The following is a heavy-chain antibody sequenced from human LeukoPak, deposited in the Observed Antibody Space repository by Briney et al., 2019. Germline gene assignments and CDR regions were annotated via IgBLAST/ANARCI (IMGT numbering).Heavy chain of an antibody. CDR3: ARDLFFRNEQLDGMDY. Sequence: ASVKVSCKASGYTFTGYYMHWVRQAPGQGLEWMGWINPNSGGTNYAQKFQGRVTMTRDTSISTAYMELSRLRSDDTAVYYCARDLFFRNEQLDGMDYWGQGTLVTVSS. CDR1: GYTFTGYY. V-gene: IGHV1-2*02. CDR2: INPNSGGT. D-gene: IGHD6-6*01. J-gene: IGHJ4*02.